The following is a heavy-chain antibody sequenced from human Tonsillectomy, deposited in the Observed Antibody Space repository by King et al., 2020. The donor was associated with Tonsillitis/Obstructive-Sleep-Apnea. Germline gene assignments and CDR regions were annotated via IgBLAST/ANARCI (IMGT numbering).Heavy chain of an antibody. J-gene: IGHJ5*02. D-gene: IGHD3-10*01. CDR3: AGLGDHYGSGNYGRYRWFDP. CDR1: GFTFSDYY. V-gene: IGHV3-11*05. Sequence: VQLVESGGGLVKPGGSLRLSCAASGFTFSDYYMSWIRQAPGKGLECVSYISHSDNHTNYADSVKGRFTISRDNAKNSLYLQKDSLRAEDTAVDYCAGLGDHYGSGNYGRYRWFDPWGQGTLVTVAS. CDR2: ISHSDNHT.